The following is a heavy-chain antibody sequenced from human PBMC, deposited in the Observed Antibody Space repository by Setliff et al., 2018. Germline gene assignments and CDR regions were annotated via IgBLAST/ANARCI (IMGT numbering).Heavy chain of an antibody. V-gene: IGHV3-23*05. CDR1: GLTFSSDA. Sequence: PGGSLRLSCAASGLTFSSDAMTWVRQVPGKGLEWISSIKDSDYSTYYADSVKGRFTISRDNSKNTLYLQMNGLRAEDSALYYCAKDPNGDFFGAFDTWGQGALVTVSS. CDR3: AKDPNGDFFGAFDT. D-gene: IGHD4-17*01. CDR2: IKDSDYST. J-gene: IGHJ5*02.